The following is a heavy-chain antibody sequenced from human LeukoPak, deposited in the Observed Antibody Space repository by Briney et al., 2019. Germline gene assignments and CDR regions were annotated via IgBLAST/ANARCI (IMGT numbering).Heavy chain of an antibody. CDR3: AKEQTSSGYFDY. J-gene: IGHJ4*02. CDR1: GFTFNNYA. Sequence: GGSLRLSCAASGFTFNNYAMSWVRQAPGKGLEWVAAISGNGGRTYYTDSVKGRFTISRDNPKNTLYLLMNSLSAEDTALYYCAKEQTSSGYFDYWGQGTLVTVSP. V-gene: IGHV3-23*01. D-gene: IGHD3-10*01. CDR2: ISGNGGRT.